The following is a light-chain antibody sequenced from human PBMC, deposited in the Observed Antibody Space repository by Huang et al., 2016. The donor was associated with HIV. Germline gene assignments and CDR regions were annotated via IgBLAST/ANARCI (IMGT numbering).Light chain of an antibody. Sequence: IQMTQSPTSLSASVGDRVFISCRTSQSVGTYLNWYQQKPCKAPKLLISSASTLHNGVPSRFSGGGSGTVFTLTIRGLQFDDFATYFCQQSYGALSSFGPGTRL. CDR2: SAS. J-gene: IGKJ5*01. CDR3: QQSYGALSS. CDR1: QSVGTY. V-gene: IGKV1-39*01.